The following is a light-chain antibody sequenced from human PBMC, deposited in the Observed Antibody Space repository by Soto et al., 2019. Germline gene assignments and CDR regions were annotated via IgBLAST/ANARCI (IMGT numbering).Light chain of an antibody. J-gene: IGKJ2*01. CDR3: QQSYRTPYT. V-gene: IGKV1-39*01. Sequence: DIQMTQSPPSLSASVGDRVTITCQASQDIRNRLNWYQQKPGKAPKLLIYAASSLQSGVPSRFSGSGSGTDFTLTIGSLQPEDFSTYYCQQSYRTPYTFGQGTKLEIK. CDR2: AAS. CDR1: QDIRNR.